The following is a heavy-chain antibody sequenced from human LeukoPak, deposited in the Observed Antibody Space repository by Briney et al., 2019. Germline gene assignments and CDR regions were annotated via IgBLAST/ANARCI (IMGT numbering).Heavy chain of an antibody. CDR3: ARDLMGDYDTSGYLEE. V-gene: IGHV4-31*03. J-gene: IGHJ4*02. D-gene: IGHD3-22*01. Sequence: SETLSLTCTVSGGSISSDGYYWSWIRQHPGKGLEWIGYIYYGGNTYYNPSLKSRVAISVDTSKNQFSLKLTSVTAADTAVYFCARDLMGDYDTSGYLEEWGQGTLVTVSS. CDR2: IYYGGNT. CDR1: GGSISSDGYY.